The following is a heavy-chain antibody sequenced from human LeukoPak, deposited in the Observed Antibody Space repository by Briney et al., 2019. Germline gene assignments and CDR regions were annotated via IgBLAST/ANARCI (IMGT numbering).Heavy chain of an antibody. D-gene: IGHD6-19*01. CDR3: ARDRPQYSTGWYVVG. CDR2: IYYSGST. Sequence: SETLSLTCTVTGGSISSGGYYWSWIRQHPGKGLEWIGYIYYSGSTYYKPSLKSRVTISVDTSKNQFSLKLSSVTAADTAVYYCARDRPQYSTGWYVVGWGQGTLVTVSS. J-gene: IGHJ4*02. CDR1: GGSISSGGYY. V-gene: IGHV4-31*03.